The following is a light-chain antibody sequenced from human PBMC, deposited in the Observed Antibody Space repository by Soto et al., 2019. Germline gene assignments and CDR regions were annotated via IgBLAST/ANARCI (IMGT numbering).Light chain of an antibody. CDR3: QQICTIPLT. CDR2: GGS. J-gene: IGKJ4*01. Sequence: DIQMTQSPSSLSASVGDRVTITCRASQSIVSYSNWYQQKPGKAPNLLIHGGSILQSGVPPRFSGGGGGTDFTLTISSLQPDDFASYYCQQICTIPLTFGGGTKVDI. CDR1: QSIVSY. V-gene: IGKV1-39*01.